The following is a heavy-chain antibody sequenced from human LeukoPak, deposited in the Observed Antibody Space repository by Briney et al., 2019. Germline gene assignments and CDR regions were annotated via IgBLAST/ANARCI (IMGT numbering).Heavy chain of an antibody. Sequence: SETLSLTCPVPGGSISSYYWTWVRQPPGKGMEWIGYIYYSGSTNYNPSLKSRVTISVDTSKDQFSLKLSSVTAADTAVYYCARAEPGGVYYYDYGMDVWGQGITVTVSS. J-gene: IGHJ6*02. CDR3: ARAEPGGVYYYDYGMDV. CDR2: IYYSGST. V-gene: IGHV4-59*01. CDR1: GGSISSYY. D-gene: IGHD1-26*01.